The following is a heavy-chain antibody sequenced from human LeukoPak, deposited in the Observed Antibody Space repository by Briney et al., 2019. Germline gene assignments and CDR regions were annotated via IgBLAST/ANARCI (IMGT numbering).Heavy chain of an antibody. CDR3: ARERYYYYGMDV. CDR2: INPSGGRT. Sequence: ASVKVSCKASGYTFTSYYMHWVRQAPGQGLEWMGIINPSGGRTNYAQKLQGRVTMTTDTSTSTAYMELRSLRSDDTAVYYCARERYYYYGMDVWGQGTTVTVSS. CDR1: GYTFTSYY. V-gene: IGHV1-46*01. J-gene: IGHJ6*02.